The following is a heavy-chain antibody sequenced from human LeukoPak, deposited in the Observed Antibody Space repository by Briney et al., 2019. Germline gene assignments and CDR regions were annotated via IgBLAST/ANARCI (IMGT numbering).Heavy chain of an antibody. J-gene: IGHJ4*01. D-gene: IGHD6-19*01. V-gene: IGHV3-23*01. Sequence: SLRSSSDAPAFTCNSPTMSWVRQAPAKCLPTAPAITRSAGSTYYAASVKGRFTISRDNSKNTLYLQMNSLRAEDTAVYYCAKVPVEQWLLLDYWGQGTLVTVSS. CDR3: AKVPVEQWLLLDY. CDR1: AFTCNSPT. CDR2: ITRSAGST.